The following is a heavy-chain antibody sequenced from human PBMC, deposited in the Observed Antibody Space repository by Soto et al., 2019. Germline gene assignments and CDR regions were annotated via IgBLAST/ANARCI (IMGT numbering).Heavy chain of an antibody. CDR2: IYYSGST. J-gene: IGHJ5*02. CDR3: ARAAHYSSPFRWFEP. D-gene: IGHD6-13*01. CDR1: GGSISSGGYY. V-gene: IGHV4-31*03. Sequence: PSETLSLTCTVSGGSISSGGYYWSWIRQHPWKGLEWIGYIYYSGSTYYNPSLKSRVTISVDTSKNQFSLKLSSVTAADTAVYYCARAAHYSSPFRWFEPWGQGTLVTVSS.